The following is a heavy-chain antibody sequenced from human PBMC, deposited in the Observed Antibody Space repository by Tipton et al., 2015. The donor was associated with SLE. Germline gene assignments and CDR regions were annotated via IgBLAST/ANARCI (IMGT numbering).Heavy chain of an antibody. CDR2: IYNSERN. D-gene: IGHD3-10*01. V-gene: IGHV4-39*07. Sequence: TLSLTCTVSGGSISRSTFFWGWIRQSPGKGLEWIGSIYNSERNYSNPSLNRVTISVDATKNQFSLKVISVTAADTAVYYCARTGVQGVIDYWGQGTLVTVSS. CDR3: ARTGVQGVIDY. CDR1: GGSISRSTFF. J-gene: IGHJ4*02.